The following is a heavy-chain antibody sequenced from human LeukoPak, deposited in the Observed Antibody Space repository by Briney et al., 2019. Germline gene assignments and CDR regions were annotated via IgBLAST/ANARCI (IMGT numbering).Heavy chain of an antibody. CDR3: ARARSSGWYYGMDV. Sequence: HPGGSLRLSCAASGFTFSSYWMNWVRHAPGKGLEWVSYISSSSSTIYYADSVKGRFTISRDNAKNSLYLQMNSLRAEDTAVYYCARARSSGWYYGMDVWGQGTTVTVSS. CDR2: ISSSSSTI. J-gene: IGHJ6*02. V-gene: IGHV3-48*01. CDR1: GFTFSSYW. D-gene: IGHD6-19*01.